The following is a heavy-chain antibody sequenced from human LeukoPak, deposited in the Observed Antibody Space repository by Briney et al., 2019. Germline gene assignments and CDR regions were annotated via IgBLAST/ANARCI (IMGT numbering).Heavy chain of an antibody. CDR1: GFTFSSYG. CDR3: AKDITYYYDSSGPDY. V-gene: IGHV3-30*18. Sequence: GGSLRLSCVASGFTFSSYGMHWVRQAPGKGLEWVAVISYDGSNKYYADSVKGRFTISRDNSKNTLYLQMNSLRAEDTAVYYCAKDITYYYDSSGPDYWGQGTLVTVSS. CDR2: ISYDGSNK. D-gene: IGHD3-22*01. J-gene: IGHJ4*02.